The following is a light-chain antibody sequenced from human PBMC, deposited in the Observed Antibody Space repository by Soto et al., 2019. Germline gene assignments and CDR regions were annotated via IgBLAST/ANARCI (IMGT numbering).Light chain of an antibody. CDR2: SND. J-gene: IGLJ1*01. CDR3: ASWDDSLNGHV. Sequence: QSVLTQPPSASGTPGQRATVSCSGSSSNIASNTVNWYQQLPGTAPKLLIYSNDQRPSGVPDRFSASKSGTSASLAISGLQSEDEADFYCASWDDSLNGHVFGTGTKSPS. CDR1: SSNIASNT. V-gene: IGLV1-44*01.